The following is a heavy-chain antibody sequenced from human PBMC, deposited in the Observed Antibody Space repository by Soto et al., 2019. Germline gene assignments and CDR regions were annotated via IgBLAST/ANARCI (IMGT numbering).Heavy chain of an antibody. CDR1: GGSISGYY. CDR2: IDYYGST. Sequence: SETLSLTCTVSGGSISGYYWSWIRQPPGKRLEWIGYIDYYGSTNYNPSLKSRVTISVDTSKSQFSLTLTSVTAADTAVYYCARQGYSGDRYFDYWGQGTLVTVSS. CDR3: ARQGYSGDRYFDY. J-gene: IGHJ4*02. V-gene: IGHV4-59*08. D-gene: IGHD6-25*01.